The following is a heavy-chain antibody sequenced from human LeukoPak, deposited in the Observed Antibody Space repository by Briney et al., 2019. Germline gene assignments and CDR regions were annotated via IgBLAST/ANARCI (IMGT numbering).Heavy chain of an antibody. Sequence: GRSLRLSCAGSGFGLGSYNMYWIRQAPGKGLEWVTLISFNGNDKKYADSVKGRFTVSRDNAKNSLYLQMNSLRAEDTAVYYCAELGITMIGGVWGKGTTVTISS. V-gene: IGHV3-30*04. CDR1: GFGLGSYN. CDR3: AELGITMIGGV. D-gene: IGHD3-10*02. CDR2: ISFNGNDK. J-gene: IGHJ6*04.